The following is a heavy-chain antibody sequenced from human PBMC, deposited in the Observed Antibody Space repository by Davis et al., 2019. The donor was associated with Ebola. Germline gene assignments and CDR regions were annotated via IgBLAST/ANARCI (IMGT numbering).Heavy chain of an antibody. CDR3: ARDTDYYGMDV. V-gene: IGHV4-61*08. CDR1: GGSISSGGYY. CDR2: IYYSGST. Sequence: MPSETLSLTCTVSGGSISSGGYYWSWIRQHPGKGLEWIGYIYYSGSTNYNPSLKSRVTISVDTSKNQFSLKLSSVTAADTAVYYCARDTDYYGMDVWGQGTTVTVSS. D-gene: IGHD2-8*02. J-gene: IGHJ6*02.